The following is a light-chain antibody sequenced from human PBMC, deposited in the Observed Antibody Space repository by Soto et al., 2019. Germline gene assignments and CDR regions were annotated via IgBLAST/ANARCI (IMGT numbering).Light chain of an antibody. V-gene: IGKV3-11*01. CDR3: QQRSAWPLT. Sequence: EIVLTQSPATLSLSPGERATLSCRASQSVRGYLAWYQQKLGQAPRLLISDAYNRAAGVPARFSGSGSGADFPLTISSLEPEDFAVDYCQQRSAWPLTFGGGTKVEIK. CDR1: QSVRGY. J-gene: IGKJ4*01. CDR2: DAY.